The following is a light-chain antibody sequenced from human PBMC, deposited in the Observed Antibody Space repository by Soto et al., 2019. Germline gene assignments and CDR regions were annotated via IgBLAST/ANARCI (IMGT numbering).Light chain of an antibody. CDR2: GAS. CDR3: QQYNTYSWT. V-gene: IGKV1-6*01. CDR1: HDISND. Sequence: IQMTQYPSSLSASVGDRFIITSRASHDISNDLGWYQQKPGKAPKLLIYGASTLQSGVPSRFSGSGSGTDFTLTISSLQPDDFATYYCQQYNTYSWTFGPGTKVDIK. J-gene: IGKJ1*01.